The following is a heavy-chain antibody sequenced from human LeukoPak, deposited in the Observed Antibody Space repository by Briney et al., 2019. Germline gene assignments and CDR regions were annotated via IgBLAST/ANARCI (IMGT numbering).Heavy chain of an antibody. CDR3: ARVGATSYYYYKDV. CDR1: GYTFSSYW. V-gene: IGHV3-7*01. Sequence: GASVKVSCKASGYTFSSYWMSWVRQAPGKGLEWVANIKQDGSEKYYVDSVKGRFTISRDNAKNSLYLQMNSLRAEDTAVYYCARVGATSYYYYKDVWGKGTTVTVSS. J-gene: IGHJ6*03. D-gene: IGHD1-26*01. CDR2: IKQDGSEK.